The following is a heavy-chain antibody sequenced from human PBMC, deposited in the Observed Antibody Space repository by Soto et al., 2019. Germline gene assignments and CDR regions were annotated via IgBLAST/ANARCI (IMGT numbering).Heavy chain of an antibody. CDR3: VKETARRYYSAYNFDN. CDR2: ISYDGSQK. J-gene: IGHJ4*02. D-gene: IGHD1-26*01. CDR1: GFTFSSYG. Sequence: WGSLRLSCVASGFTFSSYGMHWVRQAPGKGLEWVALISYDGSQKYFGVSVKGRFTISRDNSMNTLYLEMNSLRGDDTALYYCVKETARRYYSAYNFDNTGQGTQVTISS. V-gene: IGHV3-30*18.